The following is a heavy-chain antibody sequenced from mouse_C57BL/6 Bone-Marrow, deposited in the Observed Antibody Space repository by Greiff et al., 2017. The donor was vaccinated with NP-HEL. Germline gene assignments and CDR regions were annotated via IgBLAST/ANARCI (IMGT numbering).Heavy chain of an antibody. CDR1: GYAFSSSW. V-gene: IGHV1-82*01. CDR3: ARGIYYDYDGYFDY. Sequence: VKLQESGPELVKPGASVKISCKASGYAFSSSWMNWVKQRPGKGLEWIGRIYPGDGDTNYNGKFKGKATLTADKSSSTAYMQLSSLTSEDSAVYFCARGIYYDYDGYFDYWGQGTTLTVSS. J-gene: IGHJ2*01. CDR2: IYPGDGDT. D-gene: IGHD2-4*01.